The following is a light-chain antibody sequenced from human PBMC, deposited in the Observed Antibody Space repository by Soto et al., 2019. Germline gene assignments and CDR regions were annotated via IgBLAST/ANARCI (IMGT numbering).Light chain of an antibody. CDR2: KAS. Sequence: DIQMTQSPSTLSASIGDRVTITCRASQSISNWLAWYQQKPGKAPNLLIYKASSLQSGVPSRFSGSGSGTEFTLTINSLQPEDVATYYFQQYTNGCAFGQVTKVEI. CDR3: QQYTNGCA. J-gene: IGKJ1*01. CDR1: QSISNW. V-gene: IGKV1-5*03.